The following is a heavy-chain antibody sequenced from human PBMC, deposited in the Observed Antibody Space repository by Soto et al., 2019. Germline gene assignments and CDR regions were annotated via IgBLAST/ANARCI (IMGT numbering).Heavy chain of an antibody. CDR1: GYTFTSYG. CDR3: ARPYCSGGSCYSDY. Sequence: QVQLVQSGAEVKKPGASVKVSCKASGYTFTSYGISWVRQAPGQGLEWMGWISAYNGNTNYAQKLQGRVTMTTDTSPGTAYLELSSLRSDATAVYYCARPYCSGGSCYSDYWGQGTLVTVSS. V-gene: IGHV1-18*01. CDR2: ISAYNGNT. D-gene: IGHD2-15*01. J-gene: IGHJ4*02.